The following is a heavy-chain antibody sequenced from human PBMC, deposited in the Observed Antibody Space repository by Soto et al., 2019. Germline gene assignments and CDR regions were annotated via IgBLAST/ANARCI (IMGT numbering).Heavy chain of an antibody. D-gene: IGHD1-7*01. V-gene: IGHV1-2*06. Sequence: ASVKVSCKASGYSFSDFYLYWVRQAPGQGLQYMGRINPNPGGASFSQKFQGRVTLTRDTATRTTYMELSSLTSDDTAVYYCVRDRLKIMAGTTYYFDYWGQGTLVTVSS. J-gene: IGHJ4*02. CDR2: INPNPGGA. CDR1: GYSFSDFY. CDR3: VRDRLKIMAGTTYYFDY.